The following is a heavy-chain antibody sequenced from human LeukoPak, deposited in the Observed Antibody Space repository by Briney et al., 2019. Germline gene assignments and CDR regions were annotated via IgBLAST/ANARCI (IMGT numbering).Heavy chain of an antibody. V-gene: IGHV1-69*04. Sequence: GASVKVSCKASGCTFSSCAISWVRQAPGQGLEWMGRIIPILGIANYAQKFQGRVTITADKSTSTAYMELSSLRSEDTAVYYCARDQIVVVTTMGDLGRWFDPWGQGTLVTVSS. J-gene: IGHJ5*02. D-gene: IGHD2-21*02. CDR2: IIPILGIA. CDR3: ARDQIVVVTTMGDLGRWFDP. CDR1: GCTFSSCA.